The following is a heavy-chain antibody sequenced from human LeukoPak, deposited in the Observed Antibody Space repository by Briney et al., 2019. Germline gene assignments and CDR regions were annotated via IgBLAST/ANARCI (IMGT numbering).Heavy chain of an antibody. D-gene: IGHD5-18*01. V-gene: IGHV3-9*01. J-gene: IGHJ3*02. CDR2: ISWNSGSI. Sequence: GGSLRLSCAASGFIFDDYAMHWVRQAPGKGLEWVSGISWNSGSIGYADSVKGRFTISRDNAKNSLYLQMNSLRGEDTALYYCARSRDVDTDAFDIWGQGTMVTVSS. CDR3: ARSRDVDTDAFDI. CDR1: GFIFDDYA.